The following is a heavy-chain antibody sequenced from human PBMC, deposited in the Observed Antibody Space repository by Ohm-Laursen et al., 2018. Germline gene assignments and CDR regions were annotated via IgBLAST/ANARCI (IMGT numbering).Heavy chain of an antibody. D-gene: IGHD3-3*01. CDR2: ISPNSGGT. Sequence: ASVKVSCKASGYTFTDYYMHWVRQAPGQGLEWMGWISPNSGGTNYAQKFQGRVTMTRGTSISTAYMELSSLRSDDTAVYYCARVPPQAQFSLDYWGQGTLVTVSS. CDR1: GYTFTDYY. CDR3: ARVPPQAQFSLDY. J-gene: IGHJ4*02. V-gene: IGHV1-2*02.